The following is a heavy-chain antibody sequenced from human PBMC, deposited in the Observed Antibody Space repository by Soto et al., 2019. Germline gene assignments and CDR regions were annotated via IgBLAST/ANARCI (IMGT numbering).Heavy chain of an antibody. Sequence: QVQEVQSGAEVKEPGASVEVACKASGYTFTTYGISWVRQAPGLGLEWIGWINAYTGNTNYAQKVQGRVTMTTDTSTTTAYMELRSLRSDDTAVYYCARFYGSGSFPYDYWGQGTLVTVSS. CDR2: INAYTGNT. D-gene: IGHD3-10*01. J-gene: IGHJ4*02. CDR1: GYTFTTYG. V-gene: IGHV1-18*01. CDR3: ARFYGSGSFPYDY.